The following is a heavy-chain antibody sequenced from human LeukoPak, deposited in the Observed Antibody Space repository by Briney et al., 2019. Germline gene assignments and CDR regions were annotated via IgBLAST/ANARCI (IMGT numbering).Heavy chain of an antibody. Sequence: ASVKVSCKASGYTFTSYAMHWVRQAPGQRLEWMGWINAGNGNTKYSQEFQGRVTITRDTSASTAYMELRSLRSEDTAVYYCARGERGYRYGFEYFKNWGQGTLVTVSS. V-gene: IGHV1-3*03. D-gene: IGHD5-18*01. CDR2: INAGNGNT. J-gene: IGHJ1*01. CDR1: GYTFTSYA. CDR3: ARGERGYRYGFEYFKN.